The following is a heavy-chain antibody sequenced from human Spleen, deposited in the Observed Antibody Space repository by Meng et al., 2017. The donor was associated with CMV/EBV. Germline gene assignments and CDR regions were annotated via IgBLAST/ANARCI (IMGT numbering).Heavy chain of an antibody. CDR3: AKEKGGKSGILYTQNRYYFDY. D-gene: IGHD2-21*01. V-gene: IGHV3-33*06. Sequence: GGSLRLSCAASGFTFSNYAMPWVRQAPGKGLEWVAVTWDDGSDKYYADAVRGRFTSSRDNSKNMLYLQLNSLRAEDTAVYYCAKEKGGKSGILYTQNRYYFDYWGQGTLVTVSS. J-gene: IGHJ4*02. CDR2: TWDDGSDK. CDR1: GFTFSNYA.